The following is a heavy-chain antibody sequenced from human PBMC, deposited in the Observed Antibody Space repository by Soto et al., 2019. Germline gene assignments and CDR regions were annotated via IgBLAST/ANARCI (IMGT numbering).Heavy chain of an antibody. Sequence: ASVKVSCKASGYTFSDFYISWVRQAPGQGLEWMGWINPNSGDTNYAQKFKGWVTMTRDTSINTAYMELTRLGPDDTAMYFCATAGRRSCGDDCYLDYWVQGSPVTVS. J-gene: IGHJ4*02. CDR2: INPNSGDT. CDR3: ATAGRRSCGDDCYLDY. D-gene: IGHD2-21*02. CDR1: GYTFSDFY. V-gene: IGHV1-2*04.